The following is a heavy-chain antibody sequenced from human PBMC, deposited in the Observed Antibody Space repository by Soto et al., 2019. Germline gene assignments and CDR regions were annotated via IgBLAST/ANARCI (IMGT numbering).Heavy chain of an antibody. D-gene: IGHD3-22*01. CDR2: ISYDGSDK. V-gene: IGHV3-30-3*01. CDR1: GFTFSSYA. J-gene: IGHJ4*02. Sequence: QVQLVESGGGVVQPGRSLRLSCAASGFTFSSYAMHWVRQAPGKGLEWVALISYDGSDKDYADSVKGRFTISRDNSRNXLCXQMNSLRAEDTAVYYCARDYYKYYDSSGYYRSPAYWGQGTLVTVSS. CDR3: ARDYYKYYDSSGYYRSPAY.